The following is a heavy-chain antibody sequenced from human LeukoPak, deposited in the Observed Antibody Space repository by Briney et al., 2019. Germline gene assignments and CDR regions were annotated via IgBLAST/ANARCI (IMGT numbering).Heavy chain of an antibody. J-gene: IGHJ3*02. Sequence: KPSETLSLTCTVSGGSISSYYWSWIRQPPGKGLEWIGYIYYSGSTNYNPSLKSRVTISVDTSKNQFSLKLSSVTAADTAVYYCARRSHGTGYCSGGSCRHDAFDIWGQGTMVTVSS. D-gene: IGHD2-15*01. CDR2: IYYSGST. CDR1: GGSISSYY. CDR3: ARRSHGTGYCSGGSCRHDAFDI. V-gene: IGHV4-59*01.